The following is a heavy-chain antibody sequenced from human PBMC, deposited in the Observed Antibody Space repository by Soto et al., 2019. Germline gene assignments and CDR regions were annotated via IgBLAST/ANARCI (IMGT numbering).Heavy chain of an antibody. CDR3: AKDSSSWYYSNWFDP. CDR2: ISWNSGSI. J-gene: IGHJ5*02. CDR1: GFTFDDYA. Sequence: GGSLRLSCAASGFTFDDYAMHWVRQAPGKGLEWVSGISWNSGSIGYADSVKGRFTISRDNAKNSLYLQMNSLRAEDTALYYCAKDSSSWYYSNWFDPWGQGTLVTVSS. D-gene: IGHD6-13*01. V-gene: IGHV3-9*01.